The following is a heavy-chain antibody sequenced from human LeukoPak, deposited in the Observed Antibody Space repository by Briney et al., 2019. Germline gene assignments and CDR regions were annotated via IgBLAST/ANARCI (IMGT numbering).Heavy chain of an antibody. CDR2: INHSGST. D-gene: IGHD7-27*01. V-gene: IGHV4-34*01. Sequence: SETLSLTCAVYGGSFSGYYWSWIRQPPGKGLEWIGEINHSGSTNYNPSLKSRVTLSVDTSKNQFSLKLSSVTAADTAVYYCAGLLNGGASHWFDPWGQGTLVTVSS. CDR1: GGSFSGYY. J-gene: IGHJ5*02. CDR3: AGLLNGGASHWFDP.